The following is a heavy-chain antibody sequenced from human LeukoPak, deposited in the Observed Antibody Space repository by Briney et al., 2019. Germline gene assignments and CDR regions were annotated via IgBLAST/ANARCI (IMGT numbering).Heavy chain of an antibody. CDR3: GRITNYYYEGMDV. V-gene: IGHV1-18*01. J-gene: IGHJ6*02. CDR1: GYTFTSYG. Sequence: ASLKVSCKASGYTFTSYGISWVRQAPGQGLEWMGWIGGNNGNTNYAQKFQGRVTLTTDTSTTTAYMEVRSLRSDDTAVYYCGRITNYYYEGMDVWGQGTTVTVSS. CDR2: IGGNNGNT.